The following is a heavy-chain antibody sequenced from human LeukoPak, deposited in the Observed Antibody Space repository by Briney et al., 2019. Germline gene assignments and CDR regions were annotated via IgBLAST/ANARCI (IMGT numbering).Heavy chain of an antibody. D-gene: IGHD3-16*02. Sequence: RTGGSLRLSCAASGFTFDDYGMSWVRQAPGKGLEWVSGINWNGGSTGYADSVKGRFTISRDNAKNSLDLQMNSLRAEDTALYYCARRSTFGGVIAIGAAFDIWGQGTMVTVSS. CDR1: GFTFDDYG. CDR3: ARRSTFGGVIAIGAAFDI. V-gene: IGHV3-20*04. J-gene: IGHJ3*02. CDR2: INWNGGST.